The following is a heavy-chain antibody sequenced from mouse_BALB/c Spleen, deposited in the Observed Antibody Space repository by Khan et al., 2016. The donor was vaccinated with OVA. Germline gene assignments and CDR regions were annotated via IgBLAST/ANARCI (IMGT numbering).Heavy chain of an antibody. CDR3: AKGGWSYYYAMDY. J-gene: IGHJ4*01. D-gene: IGHD1-1*02. V-gene: IGHV2-6-5*01. Sequence: VQLLESGPGLVEPSQTLSITCTVTGFSLSDYGVSWISQPPGRGILWLGGIWGGRSTSYNSALQYRLIISKDKSKNQFFLKMSSLQSDDTAMFYCAKGGWSYYYAMDYWGQGTSVTVSS. CDR2: IWGGRST. CDR1: GFSLSDYG.